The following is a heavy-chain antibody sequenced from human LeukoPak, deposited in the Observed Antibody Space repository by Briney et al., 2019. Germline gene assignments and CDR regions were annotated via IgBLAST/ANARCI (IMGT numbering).Heavy chain of an antibody. Sequence: ASVKVSCTASENTFTRYYIHWVRQAPGQGLEWMGIINPSGGSPTYAQKFQGRVTMTKDTSTTTVYMEMSSLRSEDTAMYYCASETPIAAGPPYFDYWGQGTLVTVSS. J-gene: IGHJ4*02. CDR3: ASETPIAAGPPYFDY. CDR1: ENTFTRYY. V-gene: IGHV1-46*01. CDR2: INPSGGSP. D-gene: IGHD6-6*01.